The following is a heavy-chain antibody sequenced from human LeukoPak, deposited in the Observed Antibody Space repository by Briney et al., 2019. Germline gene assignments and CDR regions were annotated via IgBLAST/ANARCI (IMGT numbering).Heavy chain of an antibody. J-gene: IGHJ3*02. CDR2: ISAYDGNT. V-gene: IGHV1-18*01. CDR1: GYTFTSYG. CDR3: ARDLGVVVPAALGDAFDI. Sequence: ASVKVSCKASGYTFTSYGISWVRQAPGQGLEWMGRISAYDGNTYYAQKLQGRVTMTTDTSTSTAYMELRSLRSDDTAVYYCARDLGVVVPAALGDAFDIWGQGTMVTVSS. D-gene: IGHD2-2*01.